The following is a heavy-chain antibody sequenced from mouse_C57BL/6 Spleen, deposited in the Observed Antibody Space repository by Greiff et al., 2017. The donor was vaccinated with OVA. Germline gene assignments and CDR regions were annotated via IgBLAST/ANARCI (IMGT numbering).Heavy chain of an antibody. CDR2: INPGSGGT. V-gene: IGHV1-54*01. D-gene: IGHD2-5*01. J-gene: IGHJ4*01. Sequence: QVQLQQSGAELVRPGTSVKVSCKASGYAFTNYLIEWVKQRPGQGLEWIGVINPGSGGTNYNEKFKGKATLTADKSSSTAYMQLSSLTSEDAAVYFCARSRSKGGYYAMDYWGQGTSVTVSS. CDR1: GYAFTNYL. CDR3: ARSRSKGGYYAMDY.